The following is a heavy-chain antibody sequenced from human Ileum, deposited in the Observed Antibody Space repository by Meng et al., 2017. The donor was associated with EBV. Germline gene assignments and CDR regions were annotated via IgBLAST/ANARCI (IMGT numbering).Heavy chain of an antibody. J-gene: IGHJ4*02. Sequence: QVQLVPSGAEVKKPGASLKLSCKASGYTFTRYPIHWVRQAPEQRPEWMGWINTDNGETEFSQKFQGRVTITRDTSATTAYMELISLRSEDTAVYYCASRPGFNIGPFDFWGQGTLVTVSS. CDR2: INTDNGET. CDR1: GYTFTRYP. V-gene: IGHV1-3*04. D-gene: IGHD3/OR15-3a*01. CDR3: ASRPGFNIGPFDF.